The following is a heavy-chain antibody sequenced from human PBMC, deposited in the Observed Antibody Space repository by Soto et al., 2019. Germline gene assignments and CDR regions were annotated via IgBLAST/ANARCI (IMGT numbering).Heavy chain of an antibody. CDR1: GYSISAYY. Sequence: AAVKVSCKASGYSISAYYIHWVRQAPGQGLEWMGWIDPKNGGTVSAQKFQGRLTMTRDTSISTVYMDLSGLTSDDTALYYCGRDDYGIFPYWGQGSLVTVSS. V-gene: IGHV1-2*02. D-gene: IGHD3-10*01. CDR2: IDPKNGGT. CDR3: GRDDYGIFPY. J-gene: IGHJ4*02.